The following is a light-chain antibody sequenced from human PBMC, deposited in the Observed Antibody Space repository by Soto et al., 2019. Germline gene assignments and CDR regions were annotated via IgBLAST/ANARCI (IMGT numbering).Light chain of an antibody. Sequence: DIQMTQSPSSLSASVGDRVTITCRASQSISSYLNSYQQKPGKAPKLLIYAASSLQSGVPSRFSGSVSGTDFTLTISSLQPEDFATYYCQQSYSTPRTFGQGTKVEIK. V-gene: IGKV1-39*01. CDR1: QSISSY. CDR3: QQSYSTPRT. CDR2: AAS. J-gene: IGKJ1*01.